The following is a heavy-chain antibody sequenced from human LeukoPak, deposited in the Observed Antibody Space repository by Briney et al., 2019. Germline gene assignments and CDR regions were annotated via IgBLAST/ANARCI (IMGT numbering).Heavy chain of an antibody. J-gene: IGHJ3*02. CDR1: GVSISSYY. D-gene: IGHD3-22*01. CDR2: IYYSGST. Sequence: SETLSLACTVSGVSISSYYWSWIRQPPGKGLEWIGYIYYSGSTNYNPSLKSRVTISVDTSKNQFSLKLSSVTAADTAVYYCACNYYYSSGYYADAFDIWGQGTMVTVSS. CDR3: ACNYYYSSGYYADAFDI. V-gene: IGHV4-59*08.